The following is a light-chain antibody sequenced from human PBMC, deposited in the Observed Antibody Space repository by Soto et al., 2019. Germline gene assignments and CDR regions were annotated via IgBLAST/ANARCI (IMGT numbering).Light chain of an antibody. CDR2: GAS. Sequence: EIVMTQSPATLSVSRGERATLSCRANQAISSNVAWYQQKPGQAPRLLIYGASTRATGIPDRFSGSGSGTEFTLTISSLQSEDFAGYYWQHYNNWLGTFGGGTKVDIK. CDR1: QAISSN. CDR3: QHYNNWLGT. V-gene: IGKV3-15*01. J-gene: IGKJ4*01.